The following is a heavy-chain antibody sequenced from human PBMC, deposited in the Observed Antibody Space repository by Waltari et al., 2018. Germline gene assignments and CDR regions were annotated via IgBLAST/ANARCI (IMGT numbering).Heavy chain of an antibody. Sequence: QVQLQESGPGLVKPSETLSLTCAVSGYSISSGYYWGWIRQPPGKGLEWIGSIYHSGSTYYNPSLKSRVTISVDTSKNRFSLKLSSVTAADTAVYYCVGGSGSLDPYWFDPWGQGTLVTVSS. CDR3: VGGSGSLDPYWFDP. J-gene: IGHJ5*02. D-gene: IGHD3-10*01. CDR1: GYSISSGYY. CDR2: IYHSGST. V-gene: IGHV4-38-2*01.